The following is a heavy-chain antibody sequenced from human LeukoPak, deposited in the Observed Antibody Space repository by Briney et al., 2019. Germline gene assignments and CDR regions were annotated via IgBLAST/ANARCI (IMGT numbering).Heavy chain of an antibody. D-gene: IGHD1-26*01. J-gene: IGHJ4*02. Sequence: PSETLSLTCTVSGGSISSYYWSWIRQPAGKGLEWIGRIYTSGSTNCNPSLKSRVTMSVDTSKKQFSLKLSSVTAADTAVYYCAGSWSGSYLIANVYYFDYWGQGTLVTVSS. CDR1: GGSISSYY. CDR3: AGSWSGSYLIANVYYFDY. V-gene: IGHV4-4*07. CDR2: IYTSGST.